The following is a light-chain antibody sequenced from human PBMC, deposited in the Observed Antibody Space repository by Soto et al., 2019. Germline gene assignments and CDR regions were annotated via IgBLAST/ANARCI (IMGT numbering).Light chain of an antibody. CDR2: GAS. CDR1: QSVSSSY. J-gene: IGKJ4*01. CDR3: QQYGSSPLT. V-gene: IGKV3-20*01. Sequence: EVVLTQSPGTLSLSPGERATLSCRASQSVSSSYLAWYQQKPAQAPRLLIYGASSRATGIPDRFSGSGSGTDFTLTISRLEPEDFAVYYCQQYGSSPLTFGRGTKVEIK.